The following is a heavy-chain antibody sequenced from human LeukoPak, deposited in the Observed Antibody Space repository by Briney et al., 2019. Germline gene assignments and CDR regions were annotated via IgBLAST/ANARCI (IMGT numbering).Heavy chain of an antibody. CDR1: GFTFSNAW. D-gene: IGHD3-10*01. Sequence: GGSLRPSCAASGFTFSNAWMSWVRQAPGKGLEWVGRIKSKTDGGTTDYAAPVKGRFTISRDDSKNTLYLQMNSLKTEDTAVYYCTTDLLLWFGARGIFDYWGQGTLVTVSS. CDR2: IKSKTDGGTT. V-gene: IGHV3-15*01. CDR3: TTDLLLWFGARGIFDY. J-gene: IGHJ4*02.